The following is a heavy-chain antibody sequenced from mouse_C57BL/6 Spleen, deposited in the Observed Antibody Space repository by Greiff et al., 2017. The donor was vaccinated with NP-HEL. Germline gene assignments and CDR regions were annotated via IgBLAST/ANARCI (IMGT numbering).Heavy chain of an antibody. CDR3: ALYGYDGASWFAY. CDR2: IHPNSGST. J-gene: IGHJ3*01. Sequence: QVQLQQPGAELVKPGASVKLSCKASGYTFTSYWMHWVKQRPGQGLEWIGMIHPNSGSTNYNEKFKSKATLTVDKSSSTAYMQLSSLTSEDSAVYYGALYGYDGASWFAYWGQGTLVTVSA. CDR1: GYTFTSYW. V-gene: IGHV1-64*01. D-gene: IGHD2-2*01.